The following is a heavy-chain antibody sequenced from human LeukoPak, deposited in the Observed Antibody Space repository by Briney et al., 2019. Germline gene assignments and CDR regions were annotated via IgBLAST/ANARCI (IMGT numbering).Heavy chain of an antibody. J-gene: IGHJ4*02. CDR1: GYSFTAFY. V-gene: IGHV1-2*02. Sequence: GASVKVSCKTSGYSFTAFYIHWVRQAPGQGLEWMGWIHPRRGDTNYAQKFQGRVTMTRDTSISTAYMEVSRMTSDDTAVYYCATSGGTSGPELDYWGQGTLVTVSS. D-gene: IGHD3-3*01. CDR3: ATSGGTSGPELDY. CDR2: IHPRRGDT.